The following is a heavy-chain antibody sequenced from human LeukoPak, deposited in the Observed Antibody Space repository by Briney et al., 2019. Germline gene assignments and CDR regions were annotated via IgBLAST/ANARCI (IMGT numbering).Heavy chain of an antibody. V-gene: IGHV3-23*01. CDR3: ARRAGGYSHPYDY. CDR1: GFTFSNYA. CDR2: LSGRGDST. J-gene: IGHJ4*02. Sequence: GGSLRLSCAASGFTFSNYAMTWVRQAPGKGLEWVSALSGRGDSTYYADSVKGRFTISRDNSKNTLYLQMNSLRAEDTAVYYCARRAGGYSHPYDYWGQGILVTVSS. D-gene: IGHD4-23*01.